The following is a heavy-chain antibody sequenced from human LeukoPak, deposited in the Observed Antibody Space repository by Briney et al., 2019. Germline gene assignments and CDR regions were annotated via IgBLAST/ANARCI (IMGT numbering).Heavy chain of an antibody. V-gene: IGHV3-15*07. CDR2: IKSKTDGGTT. J-gene: IGHJ4*02. D-gene: IGHD3-3*01. Sequence: GGSLRLSCAASGFTFSSYWMNWARQAPGKGLEWVGRIKSKTDGGTTDYAAPVKGRFTISRDDSKNTLYLQMNSLKTEDTAVYYCTTDLYDFWSGYYSGLGFDYWGQGTLVTVSS. CDR3: TTDLYDFWSGYYSGLGFDY. CDR1: GFTFSSYW.